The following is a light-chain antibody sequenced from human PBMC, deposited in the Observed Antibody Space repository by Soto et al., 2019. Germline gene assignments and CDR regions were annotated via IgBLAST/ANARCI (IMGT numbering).Light chain of an antibody. V-gene: IGKV3-20*01. J-gene: IGKJ1*01. CDR3: QQYGSSPRT. CDR1: QTVTSNY. CDR2: GAS. Sequence: EIXLTQSPGTLSLSPGERATLSCRASQTVTSNYLAWYQQKPGQAPRLLIYGASGRATGIPDRFSGSGSGTDFTLTISRVEPEDFAVYYCQQYGSSPRTFGHGTKVDIK.